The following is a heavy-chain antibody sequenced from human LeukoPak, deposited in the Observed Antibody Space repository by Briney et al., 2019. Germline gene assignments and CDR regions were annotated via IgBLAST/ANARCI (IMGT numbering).Heavy chain of an antibody. Sequence: PSQTLSLTCTVSGGSISSGGYYWIWIRQHPGKGLEWIGYIYYSGSTYYNPSLKSRVTISVDTSKNQFSLKLSSVTAADTAVYYCASDRSGVTDYWGQGTLVTVSS. CDR3: ASDRSGVTDY. D-gene: IGHD2-21*02. V-gene: IGHV4-31*03. CDR1: GGSISSGGYY. J-gene: IGHJ4*02. CDR2: IYYSGST.